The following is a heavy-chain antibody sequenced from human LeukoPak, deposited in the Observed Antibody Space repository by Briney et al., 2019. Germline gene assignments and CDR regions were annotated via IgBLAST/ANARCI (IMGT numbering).Heavy chain of an antibody. CDR2: IYHSGST. Sequence: SGTLSLTCAVSGGSISSSNWWSWVRQPPGKGLEWIGEIYHSGSTNYNPSLKSRVTISVDKSKNQFSLKLSSVTAADTAVYYCARDAPYCGGDCSGWFDPWGQGTLVTVSS. J-gene: IGHJ5*02. CDR1: GGSISSSNW. CDR3: ARDAPYCGGDCSGWFDP. V-gene: IGHV4-4*02. D-gene: IGHD2-21*01.